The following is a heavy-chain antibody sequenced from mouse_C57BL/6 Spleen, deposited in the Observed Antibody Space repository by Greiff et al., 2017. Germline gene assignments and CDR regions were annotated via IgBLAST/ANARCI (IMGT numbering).Heavy chain of an antibody. CDR3: ARHEDDYDGGGFAY. CDR1: GFTFSSYG. V-gene: IGHV5-6*01. Sequence: EVKLMESGGDLVKPGGSLKLSCAASGFTFSSYGMSWVRQTPDKRLEWVATISSGGSYTYYPDSVKGRFTISRDNAKNTLYLQMSSLKSEDTAMYYCARHEDDYDGGGFAYWGQGTLVTVSA. D-gene: IGHD2-4*01. J-gene: IGHJ3*01. CDR2: ISSGGSYT.